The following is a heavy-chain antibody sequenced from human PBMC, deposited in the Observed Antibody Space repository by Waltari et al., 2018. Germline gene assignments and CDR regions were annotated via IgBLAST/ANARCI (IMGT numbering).Heavy chain of an antibody. V-gene: IGHV3-21*01. Sequence: EVQLVESGGGLVKPGGSLRLSCAASGFTFSSFSMTWVRQAPGKGLEWVSSISSSSSYIYYADSVKGRYTISRDNAKNSLYLQMNSLRAEDTAVYYCARDGWNSGLDYWGQGTLVTVSS. CDR1: GFTFSSFS. D-gene: IGHD1-1*01. CDR2: ISSSSSYI. CDR3: ARDGWNSGLDY. J-gene: IGHJ4*02.